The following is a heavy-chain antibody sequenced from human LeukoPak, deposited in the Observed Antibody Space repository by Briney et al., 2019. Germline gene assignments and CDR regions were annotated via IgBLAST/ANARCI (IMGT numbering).Heavy chain of an antibody. CDR1: GFPFSSYG. V-gene: IGHV3-33*01. J-gene: IGHJ6*02. CDR2: IWYDGSNL. Sequence: GRSLRLSCAASGFPFSSYGMHWVRQAPGKGLEWVALIWYDGSNLYYADSVKGRFTISRDNSKNTLYLQMNSLRAEDTAVYYCARDRFYYDSRAYFTREFYHYGMDVWGQGTTVTVSS. D-gene: IGHD3-22*01. CDR3: ARDRFYYDSRAYFTREFYHYGMDV.